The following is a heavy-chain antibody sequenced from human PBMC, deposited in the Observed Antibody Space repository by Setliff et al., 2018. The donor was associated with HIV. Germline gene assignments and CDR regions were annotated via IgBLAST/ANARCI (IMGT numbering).Heavy chain of an antibody. V-gene: IGHV2-26*01. CDR3: ARTRYDTAGFYPKDYFYYIDV. CDR1: GFSLSNARMG. D-gene: IGHD3-9*01. Sequence: SGPTLVNPTETLTLTCTVSGFSLSNARMGVSWIRQPPGKALEWLAHIFSNDEKSYSTSLKSRLTISKDTSKSQVILTMTNMDPADTGTYYCARTRYDTAGFYPKDYFYYIDVWGKGTTVTVSS. CDR2: IFSNDEK. J-gene: IGHJ6*03.